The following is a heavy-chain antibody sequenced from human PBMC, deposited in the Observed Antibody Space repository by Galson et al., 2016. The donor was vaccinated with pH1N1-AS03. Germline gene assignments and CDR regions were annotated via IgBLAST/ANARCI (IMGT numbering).Heavy chain of an antibody. CDR3: ARGDGYNYYFDY. D-gene: IGHD5-24*01. CDR2: IYPGDSDT. CDR1: GFRFTTYW. J-gene: IGHJ4*02. Sequence: QSGAEVKKPGESLMISCKASGFRFTTYWIAWVRQLPGKGLEWMGFIYPGDSDTKYSPSFQGQVTISADKSISTAYLRWHSPKASDTAMYYCARGDGYNYYFDYWGQGTLVTVSS. V-gene: IGHV5-51*03.